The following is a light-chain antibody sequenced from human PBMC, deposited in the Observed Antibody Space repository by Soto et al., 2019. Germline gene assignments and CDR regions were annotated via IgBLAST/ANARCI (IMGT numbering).Light chain of an antibody. CDR2: DVS. Sequence: QSALTQPASVSGSPGQSITISCTGTSSDVGGYNYVSWYQQHPGKAPKLMIYDVSNRPSGVSNRFSGSKSGNTASLTISGXXXXXXADYYCSSYTSSSPWVFGTGTKVTVL. J-gene: IGLJ1*01. CDR1: SSDVGGYNY. CDR3: SSYTSSSPWV. V-gene: IGLV2-14*01.